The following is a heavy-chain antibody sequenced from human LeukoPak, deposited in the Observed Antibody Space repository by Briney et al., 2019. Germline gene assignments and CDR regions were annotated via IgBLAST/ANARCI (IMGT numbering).Heavy chain of an antibody. CDR3: VPEEKYSSGWFYFDS. J-gene: IGHJ4*02. CDR2: IYGDGSFT. Sequence: PGGSLRLSRAASGFTFSNFWMHWVRQAPGKGLVWVALIYGDGSFTRYADSVKGRFTISRDNAKNTLYLQMSSLRAEDTAMYYCVPEEKYSSGWFYFDSWGLGTLVTVSS. D-gene: IGHD6-19*01. CDR1: GFTFSNFW. V-gene: IGHV3-74*01.